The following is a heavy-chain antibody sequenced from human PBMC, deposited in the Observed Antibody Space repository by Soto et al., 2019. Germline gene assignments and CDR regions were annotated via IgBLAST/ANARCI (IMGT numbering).Heavy chain of an antibody. CDR1: GGSFSGYY. V-gene: IGHV4-34*01. D-gene: IGHD3-10*01. J-gene: IGHJ6*03. Sequence: SETLSLTCAVYGGSFSGYYWSWIRQPPGKGLEWIGEINHSGGSNYNPSLKSRVTISVDTSKNQFSLKLSSVTAADTAVYYCVPYGSGSYSKDYYYYMDVWGKGTTVTVSS. CDR2: INHSGGS. CDR3: VPYGSGSYSKDYYYYMDV.